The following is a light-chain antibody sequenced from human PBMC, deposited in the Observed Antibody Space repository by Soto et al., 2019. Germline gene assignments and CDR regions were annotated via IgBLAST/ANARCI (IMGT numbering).Light chain of an antibody. CDR1: SSDVGGYNF. Sequence: QSVLTQPPSASGSPGQSVTISCTGTSSDVGGYNFVSWYQQHPGKAPKLIIYEVTKRPSGVPDRFSGSKSGNTASLTISGLQAEDEANYYCCSYAGDNIFVFGTGTKATVL. V-gene: IGLV2-8*01. CDR3: CSYAGDNIFV. J-gene: IGLJ1*01. CDR2: EVT.